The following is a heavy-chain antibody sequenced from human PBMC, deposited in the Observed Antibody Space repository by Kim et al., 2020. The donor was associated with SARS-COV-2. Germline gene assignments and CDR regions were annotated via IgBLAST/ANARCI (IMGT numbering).Heavy chain of an antibody. CDR1: GFTFTSSA. D-gene: IGHD3-22*01. Sequence: SVKVSCKASGFTFTSSAVQWVRQARGQRLEWIGWIVVGSDNTNYAQKFQERVTITRDMSTSTAYMELSSLRSEDTAVYYCAAFRPVPLPGPLSDRYYYDSSGYYLRDYYYGMDVWGQGTTVTVSS. CDR2: IVVGSDNT. V-gene: IGHV1-58*01. J-gene: IGHJ6*02. CDR3: AAFRPVPLPGPLSDRYYYDSSGYYLRDYYYGMDV.